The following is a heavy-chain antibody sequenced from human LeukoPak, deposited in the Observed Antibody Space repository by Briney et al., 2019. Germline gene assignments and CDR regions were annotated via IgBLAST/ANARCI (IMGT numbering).Heavy chain of an antibody. CDR3: ARETPSYYGSGTYYISTKRYYFDY. Sequence: SETLSLTCTVSGGSISSYYWSWIRQPPGKGLEWIGYTYYSGSTNYNPSLKSRVTISVDTSKNQFSLKLTSVTAADTAVYYCARETPSYYGSGTYYISTKRYYFDYWGQGTLVTVSS. D-gene: IGHD3-10*01. CDR2: TYYSGST. V-gene: IGHV4-59*12. CDR1: GGSISSYY. J-gene: IGHJ4*02.